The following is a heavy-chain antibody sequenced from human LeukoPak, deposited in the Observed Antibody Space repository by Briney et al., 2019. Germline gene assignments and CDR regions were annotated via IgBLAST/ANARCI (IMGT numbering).Heavy chain of an antibody. CDR3: AKDDSESSRLFDY. CDR1: GFTFTNYG. D-gene: IGHD1-26*01. V-gene: IGHV3-23*01. CDR2: ITSGGNT. J-gene: IGHJ4*02. Sequence: GGSLRLSCAASGFTFTNYGMSWVRQAPGKGLEWVSAITSGGNTYYADSVKGRFTISRDNSKNTLYLQMNSLRADDTAVYYCAKDDSESSRLFDYWGQGTLVTVSS.